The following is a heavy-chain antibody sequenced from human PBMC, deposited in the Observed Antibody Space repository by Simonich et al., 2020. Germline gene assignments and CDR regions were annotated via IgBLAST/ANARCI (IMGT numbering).Heavy chain of an antibody. J-gene: IGHJ3*02. CDR3: ARGPRWTGDDAFDI. V-gene: IGHV1-2*07. CDR2: NNPSSGCT. CDR1: GYTFTGYY. Sequence: QVQLVQSGAEVKKPGASVKVSCKASGYTFTGYYMHWVRQAPGQGLGWMRGNNPSSGCTNFATKFQGRVTMTRDTSISTAYMELSRLRSDDTAVYYCARGPRWTGDDAFDIWGQGTMVTVSS. D-gene: IGHD7-27*01.